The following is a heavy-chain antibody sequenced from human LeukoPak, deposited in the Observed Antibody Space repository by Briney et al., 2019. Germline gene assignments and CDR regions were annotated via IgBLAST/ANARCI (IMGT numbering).Heavy chain of an antibody. CDR3: TREKSSYNDY. V-gene: IGHV3-74*01. Sequence: GRFLRLSCAASGFTFSSYCMHWVRQAPGQGLGWVSRIHPDGSRTYYADSVKVRFTIYRDNAKNTLYLQVICLRAEDTALYYCTREKSSYNDYWGQGTLVTVSS. CDR1: GFTFSSYC. J-gene: IGHJ4*02. CDR2: IHPDGSRT. D-gene: IGHD2-2*01.